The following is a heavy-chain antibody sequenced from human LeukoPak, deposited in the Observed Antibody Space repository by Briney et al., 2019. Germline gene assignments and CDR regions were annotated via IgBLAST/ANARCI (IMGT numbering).Heavy chain of an antibody. J-gene: IGHJ4*02. V-gene: IGHV1-24*01. CDR2: FDPEDGET. Sequence: GASVKVSCKVSGYTLTELSMHWVRQAPGKGLEWMGGFDPEDGETIYAQKFQGRVTMTEDTSTDTAYMELSSLRSEDTAVYYCARVPYGDYQPDFDYWGQGTLVTVSS. D-gene: IGHD4-17*01. CDR1: GYTLTELS. CDR3: ARVPYGDYQPDFDY.